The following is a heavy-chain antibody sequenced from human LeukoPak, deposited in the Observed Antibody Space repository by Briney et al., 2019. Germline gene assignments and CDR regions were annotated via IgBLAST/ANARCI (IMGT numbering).Heavy chain of an antibody. V-gene: IGHV3-53*01. D-gene: IGHD3-10*01. J-gene: IGHJ6*03. CDR2: IYSGGST. CDR3: ARVKAYGLGTSDYYYYMDV. CDR1: GFTFSSYG. Sequence: PGGSLRLSCAASGFTFSSYGMSWVRQAPGKGLEWVSLIYSGGSTYYADSVKGRSTISRDNSKNTLYLQMNSLRAEDTAVYYCARVKAYGLGTSDYYYYMDVWGKGTTVTISS.